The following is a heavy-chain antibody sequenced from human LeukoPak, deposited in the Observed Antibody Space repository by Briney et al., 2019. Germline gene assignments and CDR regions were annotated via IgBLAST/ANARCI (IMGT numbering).Heavy chain of an antibody. J-gene: IGHJ4*02. Sequence: GGSLRLSCAASGFAFNSYWMSWVRQTPGKGLEWVATMDGGGSATYYVDSVKGRFTITRDNAKNSLFLQMNSLRAEDTALYYRANEEWYRFDYWGQGTLVTVPS. CDR1: GFAFNSYW. CDR2: MDGGGSAT. D-gene: IGHD2-8*01. V-gene: IGHV3-7*03. CDR3: ANEEWYRFDY.